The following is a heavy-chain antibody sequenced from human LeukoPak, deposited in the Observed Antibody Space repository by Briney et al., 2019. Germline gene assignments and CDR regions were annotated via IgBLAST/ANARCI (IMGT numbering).Heavy chain of an antibody. D-gene: IGHD1-26*01. CDR2: IYYSGST. CDR1: GGSISSYY. J-gene: IGHJ5*02. Sequence: PSETLSLTCTVSGGSISSYYWSWIRQPPGKGLELIGYIYYSGSTNYNPSLKSRVTISVDTSKNQFSLKLSSVTAADTAVYYCARVVGATLDVWFDPWGQGTLVTVSS. CDR3: ARVVGATLDVWFDP. V-gene: IGHV4-59*01.